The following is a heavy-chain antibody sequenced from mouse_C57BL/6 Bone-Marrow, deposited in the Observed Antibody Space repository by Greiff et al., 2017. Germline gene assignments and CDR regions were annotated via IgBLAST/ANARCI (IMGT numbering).Heavy chain of an antibody. V-gene: IGHV5-9*01. CDR1: GFTFSSYT. J-gene: IGHJ1*03. CDR3: ARTGPSWWFDV. CDR2: ISGGGGNT. D-gene: IGHD4-1*01. Sequence: EVKLQESGGGLVKPGGSLKLSCAASGFTFSSYTMSWVRQTPGKRLEWVATISGGGGNTYYPDSVKGRFTISRDNAKKTLYLQMSSLRSEDATLYYCARTGPSWWFDVWGTGTTVTVSS.